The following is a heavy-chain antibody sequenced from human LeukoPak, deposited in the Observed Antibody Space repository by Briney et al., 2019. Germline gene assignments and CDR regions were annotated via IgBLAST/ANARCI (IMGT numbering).Heavy chain of an antibody. Sequence: WASVKVSCKASGYTFTGYYMHWVRQAPGQGLEWMGWINPNSGGTNYAQKLQGRVTMTTDTSTSTAYMELRSLRSDDTAVYYCAREWAPGIAVAGPANPFDYWGQGTLVTVSS. V-gene: IGHV1-2*02. CDR2: INPNSGGT. CDR1: GYTFTGYY. CDR3: AREWAPGIAVAGPANPFDY. J-gene: IGHJ4*02. D-gene: IGHD6-19*01.